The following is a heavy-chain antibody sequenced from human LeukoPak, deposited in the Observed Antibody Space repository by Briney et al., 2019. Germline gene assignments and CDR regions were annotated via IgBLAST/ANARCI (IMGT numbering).Heavy chain of an antibody. CDR3: AKDLDVHYGSGSYYELPGY. CDR2: ISGSGGST. V-gene: IGHV3-23*01. CDR1: GFTFSSYA. D-gene: IGHD3-10*01. Sequence: QTGGSLRLSCAASGFTFSSYAMSWVRQAPGKGLEWVSAISGSGGSTYYADSVKGRFTISRDNSKNTLYLQMNSLRAEDTAVYYCAKDLDVHYGSGSYYELPGYWGQGTLVTVSS. J-gene: IGHJ4*02.